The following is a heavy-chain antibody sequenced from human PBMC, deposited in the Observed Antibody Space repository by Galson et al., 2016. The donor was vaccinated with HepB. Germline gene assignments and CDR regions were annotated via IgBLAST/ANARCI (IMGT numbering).Heavy chain of an antibody. V-gene: IGHV3-7*02. CDR3: VGGIGWLPDY. CDR1: GITLSAYW. D-gene: IGHD6-19*01. Sequence: SLRLSCAGSGITLSAYWMNWVRQAPGKGLEWVANIEQDGSEINYADSVKGRFTISRDNAKYSAFLQMNSLGGEDTAVYYCVGGIGWLPDYWGQGTLVTVSS. J-gene: IGHJ4*02. CDR2: IEQDGSEI.